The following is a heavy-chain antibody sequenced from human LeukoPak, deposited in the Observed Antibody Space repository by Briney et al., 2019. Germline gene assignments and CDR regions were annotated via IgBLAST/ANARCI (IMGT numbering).Heavy chain of an antibody. D-gene: IGHD1-26*01. CDR1: GFTFSSFA. CDR2: ISGSDST. Sequence: GGSLRLSCAASGFTFSSFAMSWVRQAPGKGLEWVSAISGSDSTYDADSVKGRFTISRDNSKNTLYLQMSSLRAEDTAVYYCALEIGGAPDYWGQGTLVTVSS. V-gene: IGHV3-23*01. J-gene: IGHJ4*02. CDR3: ALEIGGAPDY.